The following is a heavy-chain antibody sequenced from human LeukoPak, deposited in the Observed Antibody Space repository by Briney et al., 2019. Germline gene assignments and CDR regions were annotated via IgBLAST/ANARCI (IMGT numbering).Heavy chain of an antibody. Sequence: SETLSLTRAVSGGSISSGGYSWSWIRQPPGKGLEWIGYIYHSGSTYYNPSLKSRVTISVDRSKNQFSLKLSSVTAADTAVYYCAREAPMAYFDYWGQGTLVTVSS. CDR1: GGSISSGGYS. CDR2: IYHSGST. CDR3: AREAPMAYFDY. V-gene: IGHV4-30-2*01. J-gene: IGHJ4*02. D-gene: IGHD5-24*01.